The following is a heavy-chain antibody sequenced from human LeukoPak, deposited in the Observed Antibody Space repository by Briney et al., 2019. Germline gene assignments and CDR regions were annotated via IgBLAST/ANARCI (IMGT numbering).Heavy chain of an antibody. D-gene: IGHD2-8*01. CDR2: IYSGGNT. CDR3: ARETYCSNGVCHDINQYFDY. V-gene: IGHV3-66*01. J-gene: IGHJ4*02. CDR1: GFIVSSNY. Sequence: GGSLRLSRAASGFIVSSNYMSWVRQAPGKGLEWVSVIYSGGNTYYADSVKGRFTISRDNSKNTVYLQMNSLRVEDTAVYYCARETYCSNGVCHDINQYFDYWGQGTLVTVSS.